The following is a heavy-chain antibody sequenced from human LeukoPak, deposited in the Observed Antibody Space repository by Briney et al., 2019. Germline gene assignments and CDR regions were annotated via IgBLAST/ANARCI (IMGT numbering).Heavy chain of an antibody. Sequence: SETLSLICTVSGDSISSNYWSWIRQPAGKGLEWIGRIYSSGTANYNPSLNSRVTISVDTSKNQFSLKLSSVTAADTAVYYCARDGADGRYYYYMDVWGKGTTVTISS. D-gene: IGHD2-15*01. J-gene: IGHJ6*03. CDR3: ARDGADGRYYYYMDV. CDR1: GDSISSNY. V-gene: IGHV4-4*07. CDR2: IYSSGTA.